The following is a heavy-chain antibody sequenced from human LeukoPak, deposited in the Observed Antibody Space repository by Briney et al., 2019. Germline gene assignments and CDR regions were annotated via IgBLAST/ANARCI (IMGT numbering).Heavy chain of an antibody. D-gene: IGHD5-24*01. J-gene: IGHJ4*02. V-gene: IGHV3-30*02. CDR1: GFPFSTYG. Sequence: GGSLRLSCAASGFPFSTYGMRWVRPAAGERLGWVAFIRYYGNNKYYTDSVKGRFTISRHNSKNPLYPPVNSLGPVGPGVYLCSKEGRRDGYNFDYWGQGTLVTVSS. CDR2: IRYYGNNK. CDR3: SKEGRRDGYNFDY.